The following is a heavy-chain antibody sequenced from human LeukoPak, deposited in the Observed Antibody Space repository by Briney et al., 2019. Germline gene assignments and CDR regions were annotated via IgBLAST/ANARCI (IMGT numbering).Heavy chain of an antibody. V-gene: IGHV3-7*01. CDR1: GFTFSSYW. CDR2: IKQDGSEK. D-gene: IGHD5-18*01. Sequence: TGGSLRLSCAASGFTFSSYWMSWVRQAPGKGLEWVANIKQDGSEKYYVDSVKGRFTISRDNSRNTLYLQMNSLRAEDTAVYYCANIGGYSYGQAPYYYGMDVWGQGTTVTVSS. J-gene: IGHJ6*02. CDR3: ANIGGYSYGQAPYYYGMDV.